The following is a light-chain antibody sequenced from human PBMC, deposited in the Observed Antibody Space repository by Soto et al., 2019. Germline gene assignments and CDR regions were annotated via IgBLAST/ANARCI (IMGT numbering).Light chain of an antibody. CDR2: TAS. V-gene: IGKV1-9*01. Sequence: DIQLTQSPSFLSASVGDRVTITCRASQDISNYLAWYQQKPGKAPNLLIYTASTLQSGVPSRFSGSGSGTEFTLTISSLQPEDSATYYCQQLNGYPLTFGGGTKVQI. CDR1: QDISNY. J-gene: IGKJ4*01. CDR3: QQLNGYPLT.